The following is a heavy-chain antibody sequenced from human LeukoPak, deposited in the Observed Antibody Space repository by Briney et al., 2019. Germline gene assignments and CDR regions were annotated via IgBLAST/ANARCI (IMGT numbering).Heavy chain of an antibody. V-gene: IGHV3-74*01. CDR3: TRKLQGVYGMDV. CDR2: ISGDGTSL. CDR1: GFTFSDYY. J-gene: IGHJ6*04. Sequence: GGSLRLSCEATGFTFSDYYMHWVRQAPGKGLMWVSRISGDGTSLTYADSVKGRFTISRDNAKNTLYLQMNNLRAEDTAVYYCTRKLQGVYGMDVWGKGTTVTVSS.